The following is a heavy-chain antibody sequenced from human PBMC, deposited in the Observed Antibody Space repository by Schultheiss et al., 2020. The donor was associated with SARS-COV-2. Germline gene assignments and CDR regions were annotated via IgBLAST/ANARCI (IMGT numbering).Heavy chain of an antibody. J-gene: IGHJ4*02. V-gene: IGHV4-31*03. CDR2: IYYSGST. D-gene: IGHD4-17*01. CDR3: ARTLRRAEYYFDY. CDR1: GGSISSGGYY. Sequence: SETLSLTCTVSGGSISSGGYYWSWIRQHPGKGLEWIGNIYYSGSTYYNPSLKSRVTISVDTSKNQFSLKLSSVTAADTAVYYCARTLRRAEYYFDYWGQGTLVTVSS.